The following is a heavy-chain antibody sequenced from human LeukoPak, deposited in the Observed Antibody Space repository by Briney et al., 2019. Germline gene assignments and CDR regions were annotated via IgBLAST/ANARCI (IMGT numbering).Heavy chain of an antibody. CDR2: IDYSGST. D-gene: IGHD2-2*01. CDR3: ARDRAIVPAATYYYYYGMDV. V-gene: IGHV4-30-4*01. Sequence: SETLSLTCTVSGGSISSGDNYWSWIRQPPGKGLEWIGYIDYSGSTYYNPSLKSRVTISVDTSKNQFSLKLSSVTAADTAVYYCARDRAIVPAATYYYYYGMDVWGQGTTVTVSS. CDR1: GGSISSGDNY. J-gene: IGHJ6*02.